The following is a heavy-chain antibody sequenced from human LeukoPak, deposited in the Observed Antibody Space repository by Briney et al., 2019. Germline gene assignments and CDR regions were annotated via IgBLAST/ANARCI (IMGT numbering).Heavy chain of an antibody. J-gene: IGHJ5*02. V-gene: IGHV3-33*01. Sequence: GGSLRLSCAASGFTFSDYGMHWVRQAPGKGLEWVAVIWYDGSNKYYADSVKGRFTISRDNPKNTLYLQMNSLRAEDTAVYYCARDVGSSGLSSWGQGILVTVSS. D-gene: IGHD6-19*01. CDR2: IWYDGSNK. CDR3: ARDVGSSGLSS. CDR1: GFTFSDYG.